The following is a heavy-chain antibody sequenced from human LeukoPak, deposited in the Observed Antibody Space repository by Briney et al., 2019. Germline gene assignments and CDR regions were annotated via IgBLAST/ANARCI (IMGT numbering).Heavy chain of an antibody. CDR1: GFTFSSYG. D-gene: IGHD2-2*01. Sequence: PGRSLRLSCAASGFTFSSYGMHWVRQAPGKGLEWVAVIWYDGSNKYYADSVKGRFTISRDNSKNTLYLQMNSLRAEDTAVHYCARASICSSTSCYRPYYYYYGMDVWGQGTTVTVSS. CDR2: IWYDGSNK. J-gene: IGHJ6*02. V-gene: IGHV3-33*01. CDR3: ARASICSSTSCYRPYYYYYGMDV.